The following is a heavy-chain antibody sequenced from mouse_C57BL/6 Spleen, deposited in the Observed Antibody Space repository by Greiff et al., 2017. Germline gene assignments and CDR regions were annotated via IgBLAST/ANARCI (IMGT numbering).Heavy chain of an antibody. CDR2: ISYDGSN. CDR1: GYSITSGYY. D-gene: IGHD1-1*01. V-gene: IGHV3-6*01. CDR3: AREDYGSSWDWYFDV. Sequence: EVQLVESGPGLVKPSQSLSLTCSVTGYSITSGYYWNWIRQFPGNKLEWMGYISYDGSNNYNPSLKNRISITRDTSKNQFFLKLNSGTTEDTATYYCAREDYGSSWDWYFDVWGTGTTVTVSS. J-gene: IGHJ1*03.